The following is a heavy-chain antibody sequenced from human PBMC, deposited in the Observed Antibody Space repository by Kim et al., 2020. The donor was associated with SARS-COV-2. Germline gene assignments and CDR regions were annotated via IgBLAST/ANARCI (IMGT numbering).Heavy chain of an antibody. V-gene: IGHV3-73*01. CDR2: IRSKANSYAT. CDR3: TRRSNVVDY. Sequence: GGSLRLSCAASGFTFSGSAMHWVRQASGKGLEWVGRIRSKANSYATAYAASVKGRFTISRDDSKNTAYLQMNSLKTEDTAVYYCTRRSNVVDYWGQGTLVTVSS. J-gene: IGHJ4*02. CDR1: GFTFSGSA.